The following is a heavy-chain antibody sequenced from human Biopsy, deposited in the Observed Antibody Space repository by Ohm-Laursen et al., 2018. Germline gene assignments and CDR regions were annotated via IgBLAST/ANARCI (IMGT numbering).Heavy chain of an antibody. CDR3: ARTPRDSFWSGSYKRGLWFDP. Sequence: SDTLSLTCSVSGGSIISYYWTWIRQPPGKGLEWIGHVYNGGLTNYNPSLKSRVNISKDTSKNQFSLQVNSVTAADTAVYYCARTPRDSFWSGSYKRGLWFDPWGQGTLVIVSS. CDR2: VYNGGLT. V-gene: IGHV4-59*07. D-gene: IGHD3-3*01. J-gene: IGHJ5*02. CDR1: GGSIISYY.